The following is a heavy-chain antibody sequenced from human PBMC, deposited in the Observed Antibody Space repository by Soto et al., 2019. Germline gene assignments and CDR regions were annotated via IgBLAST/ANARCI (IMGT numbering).Heavy chain of an antibody. CDR3: ARKPGYYGPYGMDV. D-gene: IGHD3-9*01. J-gene: IGHJ6*02. V-gene: IGHV4-30-4*01. CDR1: GGSISPGDYY. Sequence: PSETLSLTCTVSGGSISPGDYYWSWIRRPPGKGLEWIGYIDYSGSTYYNPSLRSRVSISIDTSKNQFSLKMNSVTAADTGVYYCARKPGYYGPYGMDVWGQGTTVTVS. CDR2: IDYSGST.